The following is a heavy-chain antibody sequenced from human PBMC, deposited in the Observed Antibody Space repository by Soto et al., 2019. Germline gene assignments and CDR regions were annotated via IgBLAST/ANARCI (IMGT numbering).Heavy chain of an antibody. J-gene: IGHJ6*02. D-gene: IGHD2-2*01. Sequence: GGSLRLSCAASGFTFSSYSMNWVRQAPGKGLEWVSVIYSGGSTYYADSVKGRFTISRDNSKNTLYLQMNSLRAEDTAVYYCGRNPPIPEGGEYYSYPSGMAAGGQGTPVPVSS. CDR2: IYSGGST. CDR3: GRNPPIPEGGEYYSYPSGMAA. V-gene: IGHV3-66*01. CDR1: GFTFSSYS.